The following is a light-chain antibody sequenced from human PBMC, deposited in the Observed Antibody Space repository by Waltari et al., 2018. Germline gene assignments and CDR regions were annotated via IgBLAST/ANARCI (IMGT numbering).Light chain of an antibody. V-gene: IGKV3-20*01. CDR3: QQYGSAPFS. CDR1: QSVSTY. J-gene: IGKJ2*01. CDR2: GVS. Sequence: EIVLTQSPGTLSLSPGERATLSCRASQSVSTYLAWYQQKPGHAPRLLIYGVSRRATGIPDRLSGSGSGTDFTLTISRLEPEDVAVYFCQQYGSAPFSFGQGTKLEIK.